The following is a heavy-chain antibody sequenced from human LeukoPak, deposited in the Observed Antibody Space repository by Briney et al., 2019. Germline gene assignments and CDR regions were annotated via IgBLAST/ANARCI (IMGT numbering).Heavy chain of an antibody. CDR2: ISGSGGST. J-gene: IGHJ4*02. V-gene: IGHV3-23*01. CDR1: GFTFSSYA. D-gene: IGHD6-6*01. CDR3: AKLSPVEYPPSRPKAFDY. Sequence: GGSLRLSCAASGFTFSSYAMSWVRQAPGKGLEWVSAISGSGGSTYYADSVKGRFTISRDNSKNTLYLQMNSLRAEDTAVYYCAKLSPVEYPPSRPKAFDYWGQGTLVTVSS.